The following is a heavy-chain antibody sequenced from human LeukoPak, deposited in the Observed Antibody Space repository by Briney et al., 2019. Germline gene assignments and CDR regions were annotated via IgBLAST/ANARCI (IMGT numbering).Heavy chain of an antibody. CDR1: GYTFTSYG. Sequence: ASVKVSCKASGYTFTSYGINWVRQAPGQRLEWMGWINAGTGNTKYSQKFQGRVAITRDTSASTAYMELSSLRSGDTAVFYCARDWSTFGELNGGIFDYWGQGTLVTVSS. J-gene: IGHJ4*02. CDR2: INAGTGNT. D-gene: IGHD3-10*01. CDR3: ARDWSTFGELNGGIFDY. V-gene: IGHV1-3*01.